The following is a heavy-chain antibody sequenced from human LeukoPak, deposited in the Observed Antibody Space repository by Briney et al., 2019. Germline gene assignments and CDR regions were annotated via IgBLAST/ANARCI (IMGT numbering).Heavy chain of an antibody. D-gene: IGHD3-10*01. J-gene: IGHJ4*02. CDR3: AKPARGSGIQDGFDS. Sequence: PGASLRLSCSASGFNFRNYAMHWVRQAPGKGLEYVSAMSVVTDRTFYADSVMGRFTISRDNSANTLYLQMSSLRPEDTAVYYCAKPARGSGIQDGFDSWGQGTLVTVSS. CDR2: MSVVTDRT. V-gene: IGHV3-64D*06. CDR1: GFNFRNYA.